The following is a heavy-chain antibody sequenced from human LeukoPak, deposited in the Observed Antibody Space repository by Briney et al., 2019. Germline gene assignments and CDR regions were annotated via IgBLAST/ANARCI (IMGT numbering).Heavy chain of an antibody. J-gene: IGHJ5*02. V-gene: IGHV4-59*08. D-gene: IGHD1-14*01. CDR3: ARRRPITPNWFDP. CDR1: GGSISTYY. Sequence: SETLSLTCTVSGGSISTYYWTWIRQPPGKGLEWIGYIYSGGSTSGSTNYNPSLKSRVTISVDTSKNQFSLKLSSVTAADTAVYYCARRRPITPNWFDPWGQGTLVTVSS. CDR2: IYSGGSTSGST.